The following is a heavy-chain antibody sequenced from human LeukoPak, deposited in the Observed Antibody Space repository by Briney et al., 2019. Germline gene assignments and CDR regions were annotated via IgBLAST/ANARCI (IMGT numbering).Heavy chain of an antibody. CDR2: IYPSGST. V-gene: IGHV4-30-2*01. CDR3: ARDAYGDYGGNWFDP. D-gene: IGHD4-17*01. CDR1: GGSISNGGYY. J-gene: IGHJ5*02. Sequence: SETLSLTCTVSGGSISNGGYYWSWIRQPPGKGLEWIGYIYPSGSTNYNPSLKSRVTILVDKSKNQFSLKLSSVTAADTAVYYCARDAYGDYGGNWFDPWGQGTLVTVSS.